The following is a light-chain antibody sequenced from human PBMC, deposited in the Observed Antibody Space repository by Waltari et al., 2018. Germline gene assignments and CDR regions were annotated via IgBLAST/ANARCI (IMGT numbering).Light chain of an antibody. Sequence: QSALTPPASVSGSPGQSITISCTGTSTDIGGYNYVSWYQQYPGKAPKLMIYEVNNRPSEVSNRFSGSKSGNTASLTISGLQAEDEADYYCGSYTTSSRDYVFGTGTKVTVL. V-gene: IGLV2-14*01. CDR2: EVN. CDR3: GSYTTSSRDYV. J-gene: IGLJ1*01. CDR1: STDIGGYNY.